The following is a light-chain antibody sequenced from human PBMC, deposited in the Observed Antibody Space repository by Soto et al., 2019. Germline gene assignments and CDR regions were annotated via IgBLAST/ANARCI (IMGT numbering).Light chain of an antibody. Sequence: QSALTQPRSVSGSPGQSVTISCTGTSSDVGSYNLVSWYQQHPGKAPKLMIYEGSKRLSGVSNRFSGSKSGNTASLTISGLQAEDEADYYCCSYAGSSTFRVFGGGTKLTVL. CDR1: SSDVGSYNL. V-gene: IGLV2-23*03. J-gene: IGLJ2*01. CDR3: CSYAGSSTFRV. CDR2: EGS.